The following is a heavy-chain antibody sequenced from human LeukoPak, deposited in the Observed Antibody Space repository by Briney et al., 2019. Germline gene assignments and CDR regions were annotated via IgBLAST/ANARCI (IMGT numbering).Heavy chain of an antibody. Sequence: PSETLSLTCTVSGGSISSGGYHWSSIRQHPGKGLEWIGYIYYSGSTYYNPSLKSRVTISVDTSKNQLSLKLSSVTAADTAVYYCARAVNDYSNSVYNWFDPWGQGTLVTVSS. J-gene: IGHJ5*02. CDR3: ARAVNDYSNSVYNWFDP. D-gene: IGHD4-11*01. V-gene: IGHV4-31*03. CDR2: IYYSGST. CDR1: GGSISSGGYH.